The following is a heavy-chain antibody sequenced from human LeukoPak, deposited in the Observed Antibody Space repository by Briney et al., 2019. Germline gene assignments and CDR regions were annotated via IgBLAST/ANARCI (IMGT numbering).Heavy chain of an antibody. V-gene: IGHV1-3*01. D-gene: IGHD6-19*01. CDR3: ARDLSEDGWYRGWFDS. Sequence: ASVNVSCKASGYTFTIYAMHWVRQAPGQRLEWMGWINAGNGNTKYSQKFQGRVTITRDTSASTAYMELSSLRSEDSAVYYCARDLSEDGWYRGWFDSWGQGTQVIVSS. CDR2: INAGNGNT. CDR1: GYTFTIYA. J-gene: IGHJ5*01.